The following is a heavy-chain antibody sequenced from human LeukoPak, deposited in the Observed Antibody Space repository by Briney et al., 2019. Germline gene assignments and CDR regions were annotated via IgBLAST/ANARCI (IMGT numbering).Heavy chain of an antibody. J-gene: IGHJ4*02. D-gene: IGHD1-26*01. Sequence: SETLSLTCTVTAVSISSSYWSWIRQPPGKGLEWVGYIYYSGNTNYNPSLESRLPISIYTSKNQFSLRLSSVTVADTAVYYCASAREPPKSGTYYFSDDWGQGTLVTVSS. CDR1: AVSISSSY. CDR2: IYYSGNT. CDR3: ASAREPPKSGTYYFSDD. V-gene: IGHV4-59*01.